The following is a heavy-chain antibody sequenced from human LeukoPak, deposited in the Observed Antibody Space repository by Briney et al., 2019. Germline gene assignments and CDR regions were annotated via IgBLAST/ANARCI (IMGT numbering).Heavy chain of an antibody. J-gene: IGHJ5*02. CDR1: GVSISSYY. Sequence: SETLSLTRTVSGVSISSYYWSWIRQPAGKGLEWIGRLYTSGSTNYNPSLKSRVTMSVDTSKNQFSLKLSSVTAADTAVYYCARDKGYSYGQNDWFDPWGQGTLVTVSS. D-gene: IGHD5-18*01. CDR3: ARDKGYSYGQNDWFDP. V-gene: IGHV4-4*07. CDR2: LYTSGST.